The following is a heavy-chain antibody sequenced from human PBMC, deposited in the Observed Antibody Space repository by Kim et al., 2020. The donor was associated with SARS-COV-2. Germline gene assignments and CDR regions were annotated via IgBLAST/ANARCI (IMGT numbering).Heavy chain of an antibody. Sequence: NYNPTLESRVTIPQDKSKNQLSLTLTSVTAADTGVYYCARDRFHYGKPFDYWGQGILVTVSS. V-gene: IGHV4-4*02. CDR3: ARDRFHYGKPFDY. J-gene: IGHJ4*02. D-gene: IGHD3-10*01.